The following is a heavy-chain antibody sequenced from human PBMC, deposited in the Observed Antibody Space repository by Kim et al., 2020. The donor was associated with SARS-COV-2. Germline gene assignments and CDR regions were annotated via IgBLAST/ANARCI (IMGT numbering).Heavy chain of an antibody. CDR2: IYPGDSDT. CDR1: GYSFTSYW. CDR3: ARLSADDSSGYYSYYFDY. V-gene: IGHV5-51*01. D-gene: IGHD3-22*01. Sequence: GESLKISCKGSGYSFTSYWIGWVRQMPGKGLEWMGIIYPGDSDTRYSPSFQGQVTISADKSISTAYLQWSSLKASDTAMYYCARLSADDSSGYYSYYFDYWGQGTLVTVSS. J-gene: IGHJ4*02.